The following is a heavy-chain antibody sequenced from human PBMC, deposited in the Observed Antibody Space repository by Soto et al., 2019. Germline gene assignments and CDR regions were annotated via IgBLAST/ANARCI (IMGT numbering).Heavy chain of an antibody. Sequence: GESLKISCKGVGYKFGSAWIGWVRQMPGKGLEWMGIIKPGTSDIRYSPSCRGHVTISRDNAKNSLYLQMNSLRAEDTGVYYCARGGWEPHWGQGTLVTVSS. CDR2: IKPGTSDI. CDR1: GYKFGSAW. CDR3: ARGGWEPH. D-gene: IGHD1-26*01. V-gene: IGHV5-51*01. J-gene: IGHJ1*01.